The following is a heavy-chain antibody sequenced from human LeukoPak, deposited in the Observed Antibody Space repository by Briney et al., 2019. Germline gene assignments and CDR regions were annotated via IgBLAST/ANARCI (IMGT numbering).Heavy chain of an antibody. CDR2: IYSGGIT. V-gene: IGHV3-66*02. CDR3: TRRHSSGSN. CDR1: GFTVNTNY. D-gene: IGHD6-19*01. Sequence: GGCLRLSCAASGFTVNTNYMSWVRQAPGKGLEWVSVIYSGGITYYADSVKGRFNISRDNSKNTLYLQMNSLRPEDTALYYCTRRHSSGSNWGQGTLVTVSS. J-gene: IGHJ4*02.